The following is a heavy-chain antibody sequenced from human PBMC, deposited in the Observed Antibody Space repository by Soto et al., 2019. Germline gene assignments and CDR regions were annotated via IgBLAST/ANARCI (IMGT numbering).Heavy chain of an antibody. J-gene: IGHJ3*02. CDR1: GFTFSSYA. Sequence: LRLSCAASGFTFSSYAMHWVRQAPGKGLEWVAVISYDGSNKYYADSVKGRFTISRDNSKNTLYLQMNSLRAEDTAVYYCARSTSLRRAFDIWGQGTMVTVSS. V-gene: IGHV3-30-3*01. CDR2: ISYDGSNK. CDR3: ARSTSLRRAFDI.